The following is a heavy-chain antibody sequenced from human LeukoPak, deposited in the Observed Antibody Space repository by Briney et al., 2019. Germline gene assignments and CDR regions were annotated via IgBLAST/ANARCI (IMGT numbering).Heavy chain of an antibody. CDR2: ISGSGGST. Sequence: GGSLRLSCAASGFTFSSYAMSWVRQAPGKGLEWVSAISGSGGSTYYADSVKGRLTISRDNSKNTLYLQMNSLRAEDTAVYYCAKDRIITMIVVALDYWGQGTLVTVSS. CDR1: GFTFSSYA. V-gene: IGHV3-23*01. CDR3: AKDRIITMIVVALDY. D-gene: IGHD3-22*01. J-gene: IGHJ4*02.